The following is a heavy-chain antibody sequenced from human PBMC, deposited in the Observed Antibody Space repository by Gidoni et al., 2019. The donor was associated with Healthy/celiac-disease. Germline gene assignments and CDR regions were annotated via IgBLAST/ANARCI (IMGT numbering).Heavy chain of an antibody. J-gene: IGHJ3*02. V-gene: IGHV3-23*01. CDR3: SKGLIVGATVDAFDI. D-gene: IGHD1-26*01. CDR2: ISGSGGST. CDR1: GVTFRSYA. Sequence: EVQLLESGGGLVQPGGSLRLSCAASGVTFRSYAMSWVRQAPGKGVEWVSAISGSGGSTYYADSVKGRFTISRDNSKNTLYLQMNSLRAEDTAVYYCSKGLIVGATVDAFDIWGQGTMVTVSS.